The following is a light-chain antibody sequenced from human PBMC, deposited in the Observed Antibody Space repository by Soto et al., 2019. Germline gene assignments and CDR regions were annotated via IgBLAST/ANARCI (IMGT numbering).Light chain of an antibody. V-gene: IGKV1-17*03. CDR2: AAS. Sequence: DIQMTQSPSSVSASVGDRFTITCRASQGITNYLNWYQQKPGKAPKLLIYAASTLQSGVPSRFSGSGSGTEFTLTISSLQPEDFATYYCRQHNSFPITFGQGTRLEIK. CDR3: RQHNSFPIT. J-gene: IGKJ5*01. CDR1: QGITNY.